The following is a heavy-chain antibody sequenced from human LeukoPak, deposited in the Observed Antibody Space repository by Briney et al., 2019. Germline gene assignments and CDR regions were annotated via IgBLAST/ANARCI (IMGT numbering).Heavy chain of an antibody. CDR2: ISGSGGST. CDR1: GLTPTSYG. J-gene: IGHJ4*02. V-gene: IGHV3-23*01. D-gene: IGHD6-19*01. CDR3: AKDQEWLVHFDY. Sequence: GRSLRLSCAASGLTPTSYGMSWVRHPPGKGLEWVSAISGSGGSTYYADSVKGRFTISRDNSKNTLYLQMNSLRAEDTAVYYCAKDQEWLVHFDYWGQGTLVTVSS.